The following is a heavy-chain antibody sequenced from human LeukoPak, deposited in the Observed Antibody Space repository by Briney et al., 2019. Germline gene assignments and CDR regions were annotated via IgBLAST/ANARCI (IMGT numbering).Heavy chain of an antibody. CDR3: AKDRCSSTSCYVDGPGVYYGMDV. CDR2: ISGSGGST. CDR1: GFTFSSYA. J-gene: IGHJ6*02. D-gene: IGHD2-2*01. V-gene: IGHV3-23*01. Sequence: GGSLRLSCAASGFTFSSYAMSWVRQAPGEGLEWVSAISGSGGSTYYADSVKGRFTISRDNSKNTLYLQMNSLRAEDTAVYYCAKDRCSSTSCYVDGPGVYYGMDVWGQGTTVTVSS.